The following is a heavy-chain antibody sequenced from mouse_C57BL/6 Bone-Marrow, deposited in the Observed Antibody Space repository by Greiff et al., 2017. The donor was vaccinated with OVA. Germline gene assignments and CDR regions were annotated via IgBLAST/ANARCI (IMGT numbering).Heavy chain of an antibody. Sequence: QVQLKQSGAELARPGASVKLSCKASGYTFTSYGISWVKQRTGQGLEWIGEIYPRSGNTYYNEQFKDKATLTADKSSSTAYMELRSLTSEDSAVYFCAKFPWFSYWGQGTLVTVSA. V-gene: IGHV1-81*01. J-gene: IGHJ3*01. CDR1: GYTFTSYG. CDR2: IYPRSGNT. CDR3: AKFPWFSY.